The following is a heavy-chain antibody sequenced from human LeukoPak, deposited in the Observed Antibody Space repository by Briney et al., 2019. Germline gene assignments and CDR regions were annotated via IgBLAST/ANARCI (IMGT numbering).Heavy chain of an antibody. CDR1: GYSFTSYW. CDR3: ATVRPQDGFDI. CDR2: IYPGDSDT. J-gene: IGHJ3*02. V-gene: IGHV5-51*01. Sequence: GAALKISCEGAGYSFTSYWIGWGRAMPGKGVEWMGIIYPGDSDTRYSPSFQGQVSISADKSISTAYLQWSSLKASDTAMYYCATVRPQDGFDIWGQGTMVTVSS. D-gene: IGHD4-11*01.